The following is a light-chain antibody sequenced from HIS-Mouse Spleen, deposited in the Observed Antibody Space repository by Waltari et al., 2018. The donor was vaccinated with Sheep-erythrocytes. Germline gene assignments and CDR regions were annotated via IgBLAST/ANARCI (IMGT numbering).Light chain of an antibody. Sequence: DIQLTQSPSFLSASVGDRVTITCRASQGISSYLAWYPQKPGKDPQLLIYAASTLQSVVPSRFSGSGSGTEFTLTISSLQPEDFATYYCQQLNSYPHTFGQGTKLEIK. V-gene: IGKV1-9*01. J-gene: IGKJ2*01. CDR1: QGISSY. CDR2: AAS. CDR3: QQLNSYPHT.